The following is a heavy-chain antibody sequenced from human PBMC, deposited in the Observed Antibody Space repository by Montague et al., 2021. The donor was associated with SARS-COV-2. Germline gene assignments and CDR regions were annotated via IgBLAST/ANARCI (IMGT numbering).Heavy chain of an antibody. J-gene: IGHJ5*02. D-gene: IGHD3-10*01. V-gene: IGHV4-59*02. CDR1: GSSVRSYY. CDR2: IYDSGST. CDR3: ARAVSVRRAVSWFDP. Sequence: SETLSLTCIVSGSSVRSYYWSWIRQPPGKGLEWIGYIYDSGSTNXNPSLKSRVTISVDTSKNQFSLKLSSVTAADTAVYYCARAVSVRRAVSWFDPWGQGALDTVSS.